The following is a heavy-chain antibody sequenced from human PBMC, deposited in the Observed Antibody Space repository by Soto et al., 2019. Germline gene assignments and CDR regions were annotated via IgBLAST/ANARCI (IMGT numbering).Heavy chain of an antibody. J-gene: IGHJ3*01. Sequence: QVQLVQSGAEVRKPGSSVKVSCKASGDTFMYYAFTWVRHAPGQGLEWVGQAIPVFGTTNHAQKFQGRVTCTADESTSTAYMELSSLRFEDTAVYFCARTYIAASRPTASDLWGQGTMVTVSS. V-gene: IGHV1-69*01. CDR2: AIPVFGTT. CDR3: ARTYIAASRPTASDL. CDR1: GDTFMYYA. D-gene: IGHD6-13*01.